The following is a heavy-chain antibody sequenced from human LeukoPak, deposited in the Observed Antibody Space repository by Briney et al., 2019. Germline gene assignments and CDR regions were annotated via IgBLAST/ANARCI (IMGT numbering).Heavy chain of an antibody. CDR3: ARVESGYGDYLHTALAEYFQH. CDR2: IYYSGST. CDR1: GGSISSYY. Sequence: SETLSLTCTVSGGSISSYYWRWIRQPPGKGLEWIGYIYYSGSTNYNPSLKSRVTISVDTSKIQFSLKLSSVTAADTAAYYCARVESGYGDYLHTALAEYFQHWGQGTLVTVSS. J-gene: IGHJ1*01. V-gene: IGHV4-59*01. D-gene: IGHD4-17*01.